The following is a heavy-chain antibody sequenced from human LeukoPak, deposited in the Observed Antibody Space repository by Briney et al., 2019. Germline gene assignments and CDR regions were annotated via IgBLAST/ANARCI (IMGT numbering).Heavy chain of an antibody. D-gene: IGHD2/OR15-2a*01. CDR2: IYPGDSDT. V-gene: IGHV5-51*01. CDR3: ARHISAGMATNMDDYYMDV. CDR1: GGTFSSYA. J-gene: IGHJ6*03. Sequence: ASVKVSCKASGGTFSSYAISWVRQAPGQGLEWMGIIYPGDSDTRYSPSFQGQVTISADKSISTAYLQWSSLKASDTAMYYCARHISAGMATNMDDYYMDVWGKGTTVTISS.